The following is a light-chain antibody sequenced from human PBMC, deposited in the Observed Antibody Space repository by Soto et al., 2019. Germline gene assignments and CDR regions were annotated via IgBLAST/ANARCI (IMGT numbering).Light chain of an antibody. J-gene: IGLJ2*01. V-gene: IGLV2-14*01. CDR2: GVS. CDR1: SRDVGGYNY. CDR3: SSYTSSRTYVV. Sequence: QSALTQPASVSGSPGQSITISCTGTSRDVGGYNYVSWYQQHPGKAPKFMIYGVSNRPSGVSNRFSGSKSGNTASLTISGLQAEDEADYYCSSYTSSRTYVVFGGGTKLTVL.